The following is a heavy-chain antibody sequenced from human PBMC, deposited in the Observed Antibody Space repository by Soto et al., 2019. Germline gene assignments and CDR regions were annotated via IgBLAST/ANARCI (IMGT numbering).Heavy chain of an antibody. Sequence: QVQLVQSGAEVKKPGASVKFSCKASGYTFTSYGISWGRQAPGQGREWMGWISAYNGNTNYAQQLQDRVTMTTDTATRTAYMGLRSLRSDDTAVYYCAGEGLVAVAGGGWFDPWGQGTLVTVSS. V-gene: IGHV1-18*01. CDR3: AGEGLVAVAGGGWFDP. J-gene: IGHJ5*02. D-gene: IGHD6-19*01. CDR2: ISAYNGNT. CDR1: GYTFTSYG.